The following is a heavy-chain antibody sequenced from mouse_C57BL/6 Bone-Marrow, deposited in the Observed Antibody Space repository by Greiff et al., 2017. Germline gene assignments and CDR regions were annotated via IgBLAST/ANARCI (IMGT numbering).Heavy chain of an antibody. CDR1: GFSLTSYA. J-gene: IGHJ2*01. CDR2: IWTGGGT. CDR3: ARDYYGSSYVYFDY. V-gene: IGHV2-9-1*01. D-gene: IGHD1-1*01. Sequence: VQVVESGPGLVAPSQSLSITCTVSGFSLTSYAISWVRQPPGKGLEWLGVIWTGGGTNYNSALKSRLSISKDTSKSQVFLKMNSLQTDDTARYYCARDYYGSSYVYFDYWGQGTTLTVSS.